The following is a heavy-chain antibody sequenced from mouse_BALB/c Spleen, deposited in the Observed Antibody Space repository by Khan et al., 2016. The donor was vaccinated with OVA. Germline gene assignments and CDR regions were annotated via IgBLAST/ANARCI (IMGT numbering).Heavy chain of an antibody. CDR3: SRRHLRWDFDD. J-gene: IGHJ2*01. CDR1: GYTFINYW. Sequence: VQLQQSGAELAKPGASVKMSCKASGYTFINYWILWVKQSPGQGLEWIGYINPSIGDTENNQNFKDKATLTAGKSSRTSYKQLSSLPTEVSTVYYCSRRHLRWDFDDSGQGTTLTVSS. CDR2: INPSIGDT. V-gene: IGHV1-7*01. D-gene: IGHD1-1*02.